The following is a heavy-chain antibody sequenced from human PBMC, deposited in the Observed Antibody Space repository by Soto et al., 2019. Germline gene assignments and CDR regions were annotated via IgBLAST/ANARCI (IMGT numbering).Heavy chain of an antibody. D-gene: IGHD2-2*01. CDR1: GFTFSSYA. V-gene: IGHV3-30-3*01. CDR3: AREVGEYCSSTRCYWYYGMAV. J-gene: IGHJ6*02. Sequence: PGGALRLSCAGSGFTFSSYAMHWVRQAPGKGLEGVAVISYDGSNKYYADSVKGRFTISRDNSKNTLYLQMNSLRAEDTAVYYCAREVGEYCSSTRCYWYYGMAVWGQGTTVT. CDR2: ISYDGSNK.